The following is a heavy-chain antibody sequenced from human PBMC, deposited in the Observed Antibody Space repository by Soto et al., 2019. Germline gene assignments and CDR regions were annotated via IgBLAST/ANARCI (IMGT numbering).Heavy chain of an antibody. CDR3: ARVKFTIFGVVTQIVDY. CDR2: INSSSSYI. CDR1: GFTFSSYS. Sequence: PGGSLRLSCAASGFTFSSYSMNWVRQAPGKGLECVSSINSSSSYIYYADSVKGRFTISRDNAKNSLYLQMNSLRAEDTAVYYCARVKFTIFGVVTQIVDYWGQGTLVTVSS. D-gene: IGHD3-3*01. J-gene: IGHJ4*02. V-gene: IGHV3-21*01.